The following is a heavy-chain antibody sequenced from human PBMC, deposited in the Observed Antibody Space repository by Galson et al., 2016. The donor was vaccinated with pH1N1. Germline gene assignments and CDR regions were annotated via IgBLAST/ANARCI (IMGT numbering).Heavy chain of an antibody. V-gene: IGHV1-24*01. CDR1: GYTFTELS. CDR2: FNPETGET. CDR3: ATGYRCTRTNCYGYYYHYMVV. Sequence: KVSCKASGYTFTELSMNWVRQAPGKGLEWMGGFNPETGETMYAQNFQGRIIMTEDIPTETAYMEMTNLRSDDTAVYYCATGYRCTRTNCYGYYYHYMVVWGRGAAITVSS. D-gene: IGHD2-2*01. J-gene: IGHJ6*03.